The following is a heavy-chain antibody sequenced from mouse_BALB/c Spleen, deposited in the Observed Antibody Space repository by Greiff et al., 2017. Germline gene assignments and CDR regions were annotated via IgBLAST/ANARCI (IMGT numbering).Heavy chain of an antibody. CDR2: ISSGGSYT. D-gene: IGHD1-1*01. V-gene: IGHV5-9-3*01. J-gene: IGHJ4*01. CDR1: GFTFSSYA. CDR3: ARHNGSSYEAMDY. Sequence: EVKLVESGGGLVKPGGSLKLSCAASGFTFSSYAMSWVRQTPEKRLEWVATISSGGSYTYYPDSVKGRFTISRDNAKNTLYLQMSSLRSEDTAMYYCARHNGSSYEAMDYWGQGTSVTVSS.